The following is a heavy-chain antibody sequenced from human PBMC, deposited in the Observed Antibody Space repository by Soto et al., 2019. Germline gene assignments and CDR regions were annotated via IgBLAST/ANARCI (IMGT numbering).Heavy chain of an antibody. CDR2: ISYDGSNK. Sequence: QVQLVESGGGVVQPGRSLRLSCAASGFTFSSYGMHWVRQAPGKGLEWVAVISYDGSNKYYADSVKGRFTISRDNSKNTLYLQMNSLRAEDTAVYYCAKDLGKYSWFDPWGPGTLVTVSS. CDR1: GFTFSSYG. D-gene: IGHD7-27*01. J-gene: IGHJ5*02. CDR3: AKDLGKYSWFDP. V-gene: IGHV3-30*18.